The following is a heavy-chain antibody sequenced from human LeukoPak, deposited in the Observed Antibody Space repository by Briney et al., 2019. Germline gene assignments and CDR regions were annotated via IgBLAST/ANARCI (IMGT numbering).Heavy chain of an antibody. Sequence: GGSLRLSCAASGFTFSTYSMHWVRQAPGKGLEWVSSISSSSSYIYYADSVKGRFTISRDNARSALYLQMNSLRAEDTAVYYCAGGFGSYSPDYWGQGTLVTVSS. J-gene: IGHJ4*02. CDR1: GFTFSTYS. D-gene: IGHD3-10*01. V-gene: IGHV3-21*01. CDR2: ISSSSSYI. CDR3: AGGFGSYSPDY.